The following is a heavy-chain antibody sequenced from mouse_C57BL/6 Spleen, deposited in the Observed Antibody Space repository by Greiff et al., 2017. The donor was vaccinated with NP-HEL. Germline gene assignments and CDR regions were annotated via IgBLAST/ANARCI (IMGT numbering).Heavy chain of an antibody. CDR2: IDPSDSYT. CDR1: GYTFTSYW. D-gene: IGHD2-2*01. V-gene: IGHV1-50*01. CDR3: ARGGYDGGFAY. J-gene: IGHJ3*01. Sequence: QVQLQQPGAELVKPGASVKLSCKASGYTFTSYWMQWVKQRPGQGLEWIGEIDPSDSYTNYNQKFKGKATLTVDTSSSTAYTQLSSLTSEDSAVYYCARGGYDGGFAYWGQGTLVTVSA.